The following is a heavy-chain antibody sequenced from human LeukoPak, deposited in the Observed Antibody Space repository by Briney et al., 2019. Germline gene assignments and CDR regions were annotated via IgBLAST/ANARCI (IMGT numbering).Heavy chain of an antibody. CDR2: IHHTGYT. Sequence: PQTLSPTCTVSGGSISSDYWSWIRQSPGKGLEWIGYIHHTGYTNYNPTLKSRVTISIDTSKKHLSLKLTSVTAADTAVYYCAREVPRTAAAGSEGFDIWGQGTLVTVSS. D-gene: IGHD6-13*01. J-gene: IGHJ3*02. V-gene: IGHV4-59*01. CDR1: GGSISSDY. CDR3: AREVPRTAAAGSEGFDI.